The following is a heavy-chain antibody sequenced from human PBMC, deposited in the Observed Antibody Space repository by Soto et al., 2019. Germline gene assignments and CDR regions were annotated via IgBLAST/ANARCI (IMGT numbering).Heavy chain of an antibody. Sequence: PGGSLRLSCAASGFTFSSFWMTWVRQAPGKGLEWVANIEEDGREKYYVDSVKGRFTVSRDNAKNSLYLQMSSLRVEDSAMYYCARLGFGSGTYPSPYYFDNWGQGTLVTVSS. V-gene: IGHV3-7*01. CDR1: GFTFSSFW. J-gene: IGHJ4*02. D-gene: IGHD3-10*01. CDR2: IEEDGREK. CDR3: ARLGFGSGTYPSPYYFDN.